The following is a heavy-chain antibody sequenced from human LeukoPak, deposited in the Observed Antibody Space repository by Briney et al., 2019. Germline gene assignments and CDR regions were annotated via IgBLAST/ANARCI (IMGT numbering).Heavy chain of an antibody. CDR3: ARVGVRWELLRHFDY. J-gene: IGHJ4*02. V-gene: IGHV3-64*01. D-gene: IGHD1-26*01. Sequence: GGSLRLSCAASGFTFSSYAMHWVRQAPGKGLEYVSAISSNGGSTYYANSVKGRFTISRDNSKNTLYLQMNSLRAEDTAVYYCARVGVRWELLRHFDYWGQGTLVTVSS. CDR2: ISSNGGST. CDR1: GFTFSSYA.